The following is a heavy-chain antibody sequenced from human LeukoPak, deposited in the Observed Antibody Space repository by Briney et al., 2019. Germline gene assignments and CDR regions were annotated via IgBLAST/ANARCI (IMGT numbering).Heavy chain of an antibody. D-gene: IGHD5-18*01. V-gene: IGHV3-7*01. CDR2: IKQDGSEK. Sequence: GGSLRLSCAASGFSFGNHAMIWVRQAPGKGLEWVANIKQDGSEKYYVDSVKGRFTISRDNAKNSLYLQMNSLRAEDTAVYYCARETDSTLFDYWGQGTLVTVSS. CDR3: ARETDSTLFDY. CDR1: GFSFGNHA. J-gene: IGHJ4*02.